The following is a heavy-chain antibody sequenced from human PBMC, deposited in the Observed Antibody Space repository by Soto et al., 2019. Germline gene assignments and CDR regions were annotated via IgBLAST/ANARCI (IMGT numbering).Heavy chain of an antibody. CDR1: GGSISSYY. CDR3: ARGSSGWTDYYYYGMDV. V-gene: IGHV4-59*08. J-gene: IGHJ6*02. Sequence: QVQLQESGPGLVKPSETLSLTCTVSGGSISSYYWSWILQPPGKGLEWIGYIYYSGSTNYNPSLKSRVTISVDTSKNQFSLKLSSVTAADTAVYYCARGSSGWTDYYYYGMDVWGQGTTVTVSS. D-gene: IGHD6-19*01. CDR2: IYYSGST.